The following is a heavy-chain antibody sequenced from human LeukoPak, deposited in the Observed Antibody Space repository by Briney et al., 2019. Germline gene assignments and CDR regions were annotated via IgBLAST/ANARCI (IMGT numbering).Heavy chain of an antibody. CDR3: ARSFGEWFGEFPD. CDR1: GGSISSYY. D-gene: IGHD3-10*01. J-gene: IGHJ4*02. V-gene: IGHV4-59*08. Sequence: SETLSLTCTVSGGSISSYYWSWIRQPPGKGLEWIGYIYYSGSANYNPSLKSRVTISVDTSKNQFSLKLSSVTAADTAVYYCARSFGEWFGEFPDWGQGTLVTVSS. CDR2: IYYSGSA.